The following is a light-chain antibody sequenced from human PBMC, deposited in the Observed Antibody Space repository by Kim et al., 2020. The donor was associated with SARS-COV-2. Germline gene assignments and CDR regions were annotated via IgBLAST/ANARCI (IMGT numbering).Light chain of an antibody. Sequence: DTQMTQSPSTLSASVGDRVTITCRASQSVGSSLGWYQQKAGKAPKLLIYGASRLESGVPSRFSGSGSGTEFTLTISSLQPDDFATYYCQQYFSYYTFGQGTKVEIK. V-gene: IGKV1-5*01. CDR3: QQYFSYYT. CDR2: GAS. J-gene: IGKJ2*01. CDR1: QSVGSS.